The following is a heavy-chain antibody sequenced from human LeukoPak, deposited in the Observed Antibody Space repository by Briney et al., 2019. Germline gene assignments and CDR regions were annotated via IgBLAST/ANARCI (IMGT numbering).Heavy chain of an antibody. CDR2: IRSKGNAYAT. Sequence: PGGSLRLSCAASGFIFSDSAIHWVRQASGKGLEWVGRIRSKGNAYATVYVASVNGRFTISRDDSKNMAYLQMNSLKTEDTAVYYLIGSPLYSNNYVRFDFWGQGTLVTVSS. V-gene: IGHV3-73*01. J-gene: IGHJ4*02. CDR3: IGSPLYSNNYVRFDF. CDR1: GFIFSDSA. D-gene: IGHD3-10*02.